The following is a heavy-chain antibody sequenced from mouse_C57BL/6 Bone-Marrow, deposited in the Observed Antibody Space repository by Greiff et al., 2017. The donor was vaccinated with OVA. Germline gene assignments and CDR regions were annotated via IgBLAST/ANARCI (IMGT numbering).Heavy chain of an antibody. V-gene: IGHV1-63*01. J-gene: IGHJ2*01. CDR1: GYTFTNYW. Sequence: QVQLKQSGAELVRPGTSVKMSCKASGYTFTNYWIGWAKQRPGHGLEWIGDIYPGGGYTNYNEKFKGKATLTADKSSSTAYMQLSSLTSEDSAVYYCAREDYGNCFDYWGQGTTLTVSS. D-gene: IGHD2-1*01. CDR2: IYPGGGYT. CDR3: AREDYGNCFDY.